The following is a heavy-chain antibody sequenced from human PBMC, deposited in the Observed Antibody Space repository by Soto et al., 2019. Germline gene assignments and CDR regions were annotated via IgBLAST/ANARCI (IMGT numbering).Heavy chain of an antibody. CDR3: VKSRGGNNFDFFD. D-gene: IGHD1-20*01. CDR1: GFTFSSYA. V-gene: IGHV3-64D*06. J-gene: IGHJ4*02. CDR2: VRGNGDPP. Sequence: GESLKISCSASGFTFSSYALHWVRQAPGKGLEYISGVRGNGDPPFYADSVKARFTISRDNSKNTLYLQMTSVSADDAAVYYCVKSRGGNNFDFFDWGQGTLVTVSS.